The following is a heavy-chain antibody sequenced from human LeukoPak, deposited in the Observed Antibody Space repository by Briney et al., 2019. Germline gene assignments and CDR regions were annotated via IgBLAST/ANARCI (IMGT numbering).Heavy chain of an antibody. CDR2: ISYDGSNK. D-gene: IGHD3-10*01. CDR3: ARNYYGSGSYMDYFDY. V-gene: IGHV3-30*03. CDR1: GFTFSSYG. J-gene: IGHJ4*02. Sequence: GGSLRLSCAASGFTFSSYGMHWVRQAPGKGLEWVAVISYDGSNKYYADSVKGRFTISRDNSKNTLYLQMNSLRAEDTAVYYCARNYYGSGSYMDYFDYWGQGTLVTVSS.